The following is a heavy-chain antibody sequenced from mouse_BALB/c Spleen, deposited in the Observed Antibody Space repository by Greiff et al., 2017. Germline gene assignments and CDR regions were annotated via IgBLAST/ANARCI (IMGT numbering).Heavy chain of an antibody. Sequence: EVKLVESGGGLVQPGGSMKLSCVASGFTFSNYWMNWVRQSPEKGLEWVAEIRLKSNNYATHYAESVKGRFTISRDDSKSSVYLQMNNLRAEDTGIYYCTRGKITGCFDYWGQGTTLTVSS. CDR3: TRGKITGCFDY. J-gene: IGHJ2*01. V-gene: IGHV6-6*02. D-gene: IGHD2-4*01. CDR1: GFTFSNYW. CDR2: IRLKSNNYAT.